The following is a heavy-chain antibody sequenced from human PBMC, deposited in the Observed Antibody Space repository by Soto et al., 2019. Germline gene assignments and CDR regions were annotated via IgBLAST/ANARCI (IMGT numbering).Heavy chain of an antibody. V-gene: IGHV4-39*01. D-gene: IGHD5-12*01. Sequence: SETLSLTCTVSGGSISSSSYYWGWIRQPPGKGLEWIGSIYYSGSTYYNPSLKSRVTISVDTSKNQFSLKLSSVTAADTAVCYWARQFRRDGYNYFDYWGQGTLVTVSS. J-gene: IGHJ4*02. CDR2: IYYSGST. CDR3: ARQFRRDGYNYFDY. CDR1: GGSISSSSYY.